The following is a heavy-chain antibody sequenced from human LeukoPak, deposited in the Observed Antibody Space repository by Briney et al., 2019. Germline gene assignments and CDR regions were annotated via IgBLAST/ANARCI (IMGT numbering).Heavy chain of an antibody. Sequence: PSETLSLTCTVSGGSIGSYYWSWIRQPPGKGLEWIGYIYYSGSTNYNPSLKSRVTISVDTSKNQFSLKLSSVTAADTAVYYCARQSYSSSSFDFDYWGQGTLVTVSS. V-gene: IGHV4-59*08. J-gene: IGHJ4*02. CDR2: IYYSGST. D-gene: IGHD6-6*01. CDR3: ARQSYSSSSFDFDY. CDR1: GGSIGSYY.